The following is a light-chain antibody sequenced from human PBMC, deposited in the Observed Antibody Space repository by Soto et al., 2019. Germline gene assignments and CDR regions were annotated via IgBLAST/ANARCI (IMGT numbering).Light chain of an antibody. V-gene: IGLV1-51*01. J-gene: IGLJ1*01. CDR3: ATWDSSLSAGV. CDR1: SSNIGKNY. Sequence: QSVLTQPPSVSAAPGQTVTISCSGSSSNIGKNYVSWYQLLPGTAPKLLICDNSKRPSGIPGRFSGSKSGTSATLGITGLQNGDEAEYYCATWDSSLSAGVFGTGTKVTV. CDR2: DNS.